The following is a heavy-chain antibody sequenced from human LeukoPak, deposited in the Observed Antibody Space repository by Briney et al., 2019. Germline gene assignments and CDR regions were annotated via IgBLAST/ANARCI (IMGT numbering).Heavy chain of an antibody. Sequence: GGSLRLSCVVSAFTVSNNYMSWVRQAPGKGLVWVSRINSDGSDTTYADSVKGRFTISRDNAKNTLFVQMNSLRAEDTAVYYCATSRVLEYFQHWGQGTLVTVSS. CDR2: INSDGSDT. J-gene: IGHJ1*01. D-gene: IGHD2-15*01. CDR1: AFTVSNNY. CDR3: ATSRVLEYFQH. V-gene: IGHV3-74*01.